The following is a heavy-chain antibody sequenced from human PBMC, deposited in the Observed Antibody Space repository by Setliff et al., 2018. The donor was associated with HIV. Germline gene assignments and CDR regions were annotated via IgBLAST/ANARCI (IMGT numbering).Heavy chain of an antibody. CDR2: INPNSGST. CDR1: GYTFTGYY. V-gene: IGHV1-2*06. Sequence: ASVKVSCKASGYTFTGYYMHWVRQAPGQGLEWMGRINPNSGSTNYAQKFQGRVTMTRVTSITTAYMDLSRLRSDDTAVYYCARGTRVGANDAFDIWGQGQWSPSPQ. J-gene: IGHJ3*02. D-gene: IGHD1-26*01. CDR3: ARGTRVGANDAFDI.